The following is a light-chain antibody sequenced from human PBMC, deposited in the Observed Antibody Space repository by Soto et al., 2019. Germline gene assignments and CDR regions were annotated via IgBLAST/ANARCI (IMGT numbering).Light chain of an antibody. CDR2: GAS. V-gene: IGKV3-15*01. CDR3: QQYNNWPPDRT. Sequence: EIVMTQSPATLSVSLGERATLSCRASQSVGSNLAWYQQKPGQAPRLLIYGASTRATGIPARFSGSGSGTEFTLTISSLQSEDFAIYFCQQYNNWPPDRTFGQGTKVEIK. CDR1: QSVGSN. J-gene: IGKJ1*01.